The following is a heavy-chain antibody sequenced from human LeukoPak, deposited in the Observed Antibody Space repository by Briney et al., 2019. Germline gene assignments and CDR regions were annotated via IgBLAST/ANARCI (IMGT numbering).Heavy chain of an antibody. Sequence: PSETLSLTCAVYGGSFSGYYWSWIRQPPGKGLEWIGEINHSGSTNYNPSLKSRVTISVDTSKNQFSLKLSSVTAADTAVYYCAREVAGTPWIDYWSQGTLVTVSS. CDR2: INHSGST. D-gene: IGHD6-19*01. V-gene: IGHV4-34*01. J-gene: IGHJ4*02. CDR1: GGSFSGYY. CDR3: AREVAGTPWIDY.